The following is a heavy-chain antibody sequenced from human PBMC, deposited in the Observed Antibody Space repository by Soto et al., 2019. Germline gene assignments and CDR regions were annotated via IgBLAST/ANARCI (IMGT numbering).Heavy chain of an antibody. Sequence: EVQLLESGGGLVQPGGSLRLSCAASGFTFSSYAMSWVRQAPGKGLEWVSAISGSGGSTYYADSVKGRFTISRDNSKNTLYLQMKRLRAEDTAVYYCAKYGRWLVHFYYYGMDVWGQGTKVTVSS. D-gene: IGHD6-19*01. CDR3: AKYGRWLVHFYYYGMDV. CDR2: ISGSGGST. V-gene: IGHV3-23*01. J-gene: IGHJ6*02. CDR1: GFTFSSYA.